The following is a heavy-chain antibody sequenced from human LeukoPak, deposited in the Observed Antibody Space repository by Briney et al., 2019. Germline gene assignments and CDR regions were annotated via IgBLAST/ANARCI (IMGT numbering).Heavy chain of an antibody. CDR3: AKEGISSSWLDY. CDR1: GFTFDDYA. D-gene: IGHD6-13*01. CDR2: ISWNSGSI. J-gene: IGHJ4*02. Sequence: GRSVRLSCGASGFTFDDYAMHWVLQAPGKGLEWVSGISWNSGSIGYADSVKGRFTISRDNAKNSLYLQMNSLRAEDTALYYCAKEGISSSWLDYWGQGTLVTVSS. V-gene: IGHV3-9*01.